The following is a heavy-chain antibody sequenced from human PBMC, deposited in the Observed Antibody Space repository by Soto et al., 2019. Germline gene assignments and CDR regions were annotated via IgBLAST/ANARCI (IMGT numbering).Heavy chain of an antibody. CDR3: AVPYCSSTSCPTDYYYYYYMDV. Sequence: PGGSLRLSCAASGFTVSSNYMSWVRQAPGKGLEWVSVIYSGGSTYYADSVKGRFTISRDNSKNTLYLQMNSLRAEDTAVYYCAVPYCSSTSCPTDYYYYYYMDVWGKGTTVTVSS. CDR2: IYSGGST. J-gene: IGHJ6*03. V-gene: IGHV3-66*01. CDR1: GFTVSSNY. D-gene: IGHD2-2*01.